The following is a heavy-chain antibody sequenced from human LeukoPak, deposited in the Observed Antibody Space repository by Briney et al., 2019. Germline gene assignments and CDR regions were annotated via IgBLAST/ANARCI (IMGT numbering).Heavy chain of an antibody. Sequence: GGSLRLSCAASGFTSTNYAMNWVRQAPGKGLEWVSILIGRSGSTDYADSVKGRFTISRDTSKNTLFLQMNSLRAEDTAIYYCAKGAYDYIEMGYFDSWGQGTLVTDSS. CDR2: LIGRSGST. J-gene: IGHJ4*02. V-gene: IGHV3-23*01. CDR3: AKGAYDYIEMGYFDS. D-gene: IGHD5-12*01. CDR1: GFTSTNYA.